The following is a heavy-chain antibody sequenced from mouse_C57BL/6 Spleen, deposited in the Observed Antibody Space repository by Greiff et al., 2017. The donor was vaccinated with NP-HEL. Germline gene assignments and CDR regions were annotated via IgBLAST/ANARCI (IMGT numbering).Heavy chain of an antibody. CDR2: IDPETGGT. D-gene: IGHD3-2*02. CDR1: GYTFTDYE. V-gene: IGHV1-15*01. Sequence: VQLQQSGAELVRPGASVTLSCKASGYTFTDYEMHWVKQTPVHGLEWIGAIDPETGGTAYNQKFKGKAILTADKSSGTAYMELRSLTSEDSAVYYCTRSGRDYWGQGTTLTVSS. J-gene: IGHJ2*01. CDR3: TRSGRDY.